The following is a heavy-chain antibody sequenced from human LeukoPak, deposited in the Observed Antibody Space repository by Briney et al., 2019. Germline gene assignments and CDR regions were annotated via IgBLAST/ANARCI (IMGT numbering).Heavy chain of an antibody. Sequence: GGSLRLSCAASGFAFSNYAMYWVRQAPGKGLEWVTVISHDGSQKYYGDSVKGRFTISRDNSKNTLYLQMNSLRVEETAVYYCARALLTGFPYFDYWGQGTLVTVSS. D-gene: IGHD1-14*01. V-gene: IGHV3-30-3*01. CDR1: GFAFSNYA. CDR3: ARALLTGFPYFDY. CDR2: ISHDGSQK. J-gene: IGHJ4*02.